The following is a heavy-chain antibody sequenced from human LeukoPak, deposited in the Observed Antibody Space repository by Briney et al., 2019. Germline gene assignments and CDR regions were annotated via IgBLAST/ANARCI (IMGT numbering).Heavy chain of an antibody. J-gene: IGHJ4*02. CDR3: ARGPFGLGELW. D-gene: IGHD3-10*01. Sequence: ASVKVSCKASGGTFSSYAISWVRQAPGQGLEWMGRIIPILGIANYAQKFQGRVTITADKSTSTAYMELSSLRSEDTAVYYCARGPFGLGELWWGQGTLVTVSS. CDR2: IIPILGIA. CDR1: GGTFSSYA. V-gene: IGHV1-69*04.